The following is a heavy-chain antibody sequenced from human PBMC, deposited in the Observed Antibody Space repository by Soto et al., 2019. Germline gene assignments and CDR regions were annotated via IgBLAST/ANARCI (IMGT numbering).Heavy chain of an antibody. Sequence: TLSLTCTVSGGSLRSSSYYWGWIRQPPGKGLEWIGSIYDSGSTYYNPSLKSRVNISVDTSKNQFSLKLSSVTAADTAVYYCARRGGLVYYYYYGMDVWGQGTTVTVSS. D-gene: IGHD3-3*01. CDR2: IYDSGST. CDR1: GGSLRSSSYY. J-gene: IGHJ6*02. CDR3: ARRGGLVYYYYYGMDV. V-gene: IGHV4-39*01.